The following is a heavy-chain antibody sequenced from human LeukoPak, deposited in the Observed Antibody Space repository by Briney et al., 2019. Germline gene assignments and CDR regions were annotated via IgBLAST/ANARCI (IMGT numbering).Heavy chain of an antibody. V-gene: IGHV3-53*01. CDR1: GFTVSSTY. J-gene: IGHJ4*02. CDR3: ASRHCSGGGCYFAGADPFDY. CDR2: IYSGGNI. D-gene: IGHD2-15*01. Sequence: GGSLRLSCAASGFTVSSTYMSWVRQAPGKGLEWVSVIYSGGNIYYIDSVKGRFTISRDTSKNTLYLQMNSLRAEDTAVYFCASRHCSGGGCYFAGADPFDYWGQGTLVTVSS.